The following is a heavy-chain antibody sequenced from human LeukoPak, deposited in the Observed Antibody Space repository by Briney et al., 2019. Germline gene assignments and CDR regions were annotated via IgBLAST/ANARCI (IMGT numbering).Heavy chain of an antibody. V-gene: IGHV3-53*01. CDR1: GFTVSSTY. J-gene: IGHJ4*02. CDR3: ASRHCSGGGCYFAGADPFDY. CDR2: IYSGGNI. D-gene: IGHD2-15*01. Sequence: GGSLRLSCAASGFTVSSTYMSWVRQAPGKGLEWVSVIYSGGNIYYIDSVKGRFTISRDTSKNTLYLQMNSLRAEDTAVYFCASRHCSGGGCYFAGADPFDYWGQGTLVTVSS.